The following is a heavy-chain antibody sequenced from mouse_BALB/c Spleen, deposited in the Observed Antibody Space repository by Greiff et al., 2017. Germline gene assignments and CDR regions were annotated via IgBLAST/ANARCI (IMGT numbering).Heavy chain of an antibody. CDR2: ISSGSSTI. Sequence: DVMLVESGGGLVQPGGSRKLSCAASGFTFSSFGMHWVRQAPEKGLEWVAYISSGSSTIYYADTVKGRFTISRDNPKNTLFLQMTRLRSEDTAMYYCARSGAWFYFDYWGQGTTLTVSS. J-gene: IGHJ2*01. CDR3: ARSGAWFYFDY. CDR1: GFTFSSFG. D-gene: IGHD2-2*01. V-gene: IGHV5-17*02.